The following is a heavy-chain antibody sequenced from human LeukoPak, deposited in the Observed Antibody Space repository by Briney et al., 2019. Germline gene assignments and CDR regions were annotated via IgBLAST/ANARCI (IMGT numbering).Heavy chain of an antibody. Sequence: SETLSLTCSVSGGSISSSSSYWGWIRQPPGKGLEWIGSIYYSGSSFDNPALKSRVTISVDTSKNQFSLKLSSVTAADTAVYYCARNRGVYYYYMDVWGKGTTVTVSS. CDR3: ARNRGVYYYYMDV. CDR1: GGSISSSSSY. D-gene: IGHD6-25*01. J-gene: IGHJ6*03. V-gene: IGHV4-39*01. CDR2: IYYSGSS.